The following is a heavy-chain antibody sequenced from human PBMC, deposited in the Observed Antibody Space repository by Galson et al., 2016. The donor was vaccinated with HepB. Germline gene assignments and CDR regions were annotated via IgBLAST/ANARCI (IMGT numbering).Heavy chain of an antibody. V-gene: IGHV3-30*09. CDR1: GFPFSDYA. Sequence: SLRLSCAASGFPFSDYALHWVRQAPGKGLEWVAFISYDATRQQYSQSVEGRFAISRDSSKNTLYLQMNSLRADDTAVYYCVREGVYSGSYPFAYWGQGTLVSVAS. D-gene: IGHD1-26*01. CDR3: VREGVYSGSYPFAY. CDR2: ISYDATRQ. J-gene: IGHJ4*02.